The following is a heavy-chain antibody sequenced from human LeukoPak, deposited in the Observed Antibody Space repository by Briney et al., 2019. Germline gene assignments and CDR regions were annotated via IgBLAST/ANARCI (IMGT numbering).Heavy chain of an antibody. D-gene: IGHD5-12*01. CDR3: ARRDIVATIST. V-gene: IGHV4-34*01. J-gene: IGHJ4*02. Sequence: PSETLSLTCAVYGGSFSGYYWSWIRQPPGKGLEWIGSIHYSGSTYYNPSLKSRLTISADTSKNHFSLKLSSVTAADTAVYYCARRDIVATISTWGQGTLVTVSS. CDR1: GGSFSGYY. CDR2: IHYSGST.